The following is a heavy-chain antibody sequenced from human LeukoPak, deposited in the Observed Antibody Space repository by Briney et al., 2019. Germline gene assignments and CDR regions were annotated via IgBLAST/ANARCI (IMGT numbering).Heavy chain of an antibody. D-gene: IGHD1-1*01. Sequence: SQTLSLTCTVSGGSISSGGYYWSWIRQPPGKGLEWIGYIYYSGSTNYNPSLKSRVTISVDTSKNQFSLKLSSVTAADTAVYYCARDRHGAATGYFDYWGQGTLVTVSS. CDR2: IYYSGST. V-gene: IGHV4-61*08. CDR1: GGSISSGGYY. J-gene: IGHJ4*02. CDR3: ARDRHGAATGYFDY.